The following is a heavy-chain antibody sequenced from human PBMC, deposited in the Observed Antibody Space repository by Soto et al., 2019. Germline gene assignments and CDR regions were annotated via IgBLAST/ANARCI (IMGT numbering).Heavy chain of an antibody. D-gene: IGHD2-8*01. CDR1: GFTFSTYA. V-gene: IGHV3-64*01. Sequence: EVQLVESGGGLVQPGGSLRLSCATSGFTFSTYAMHWVRPAPGKGLEYVSAISSNGRSTYYANSVKGRFTISRDNSKNTLYLHMDSLRAEDMAVYYCARDRCTNGDCYAPSDYRGQGTLVTVYS. J-gene: IGHJ4*02. CDR2: ISSNGRST. CDR3: ARDRCTNGDCYAPSDY.